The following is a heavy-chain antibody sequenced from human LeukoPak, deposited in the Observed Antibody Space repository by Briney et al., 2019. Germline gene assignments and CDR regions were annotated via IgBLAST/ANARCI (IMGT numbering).Heavy chain of an antibody. Sequence: SETLSLTCTVSGGSISSGGYYWSWIRQHPGKGLEWIGCIYYSGSTYYNPSLKSRVTISVDTSKNQFSLKLSSVTAADTAVYYCARVDSSGYYHFDYWGQGTLVTVSS. CDR3: ARVDSSGYYHFDY. CDR2: IYYSGST. V-gene: IGHV4-31*03. J-gene: IGHJ4*02. CDR1: GGSISSGGYY. D-gene: IGHD3-22*01.